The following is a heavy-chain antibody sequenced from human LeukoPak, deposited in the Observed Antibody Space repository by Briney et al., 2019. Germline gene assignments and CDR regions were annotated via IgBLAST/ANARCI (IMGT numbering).Heavy chain of an antibody. CDR3: ARGYDFWSANFYLDV. Sequence: HPLETLSLTRTVSCASFNSNSYYWGWIRQPPGKGLEWIGSVYYSGTTYYNTSLESRVTISLDRSSDQFSLRLTSVTAADTAVYYCARGYDFWSANFYLDVWGKGTTVTVSS. J-gene: IGHJ6*03. D-gene: IGHD3-3*01. V-gene: IGHV4-39*07. CDR1: CASFNSNSYY. CDR2: VYYSGTT.